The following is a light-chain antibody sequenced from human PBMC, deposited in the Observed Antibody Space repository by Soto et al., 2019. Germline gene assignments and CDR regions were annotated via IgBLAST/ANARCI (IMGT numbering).Light chain of an antibody. J-gene: IGKJ1*01. CDR2: GAS. CDR1: QSVSNNY. CDR3: QQYGSPGT. Sequence: EIVLTQSSGTLSLSPGERATLSCRASQSVSNNYLAWYQQKPGQAPRLLIYGASNRATGIPDRFSGSGSGTDSTLTISRLQPEDFAVYYCQQYGSPGTFGQGTKVDIK. V-gene: IGKV3-20*01.